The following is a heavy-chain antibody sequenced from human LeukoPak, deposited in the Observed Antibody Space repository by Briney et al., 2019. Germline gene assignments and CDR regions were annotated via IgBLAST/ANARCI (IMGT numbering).Heavy chain of an antibody. CDR3: ARDRGIAVAGRGRELDY. CDR1: GFTFSSYS. D-gene: IGHD6-19*01. J-gene: IGHJ4*02. Sequence: GGSLRLSCAASGFTFSSYSMNWVRQAPGKGLEWVSSISSSSSYIYYADSVKGRFTISRDNAKNSLYLQMNSLRAEDTAVYYCARDRGIAVAGRGRELDYWSQGTLVTVSS. V-gene: IGHV3-21*01. CDR2: ISSSSSYI.